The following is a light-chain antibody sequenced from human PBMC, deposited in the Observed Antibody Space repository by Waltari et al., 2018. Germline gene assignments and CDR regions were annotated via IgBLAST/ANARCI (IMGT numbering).Light chain of an antibody. CDR2: QNG. J-gene: IGLJ2*01. CDR3: QAWDRGTRGV. Sequence: SYDLTQPPSVSVSPGQTARPPCLGDDLGNQIVCCYQPKPGQSPVLIIYQNGRRPSGIPDRFSGSNSGNTATLTISGTQAMDEADYYCQAWDRGTRGVFGGGTRLTVL. V-gene: IGLV3-1*01. CDR1: DLGNQI.